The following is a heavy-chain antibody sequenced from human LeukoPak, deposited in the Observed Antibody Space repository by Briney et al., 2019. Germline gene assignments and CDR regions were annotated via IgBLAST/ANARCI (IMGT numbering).Heavy chain of an antibody. CDR2: ISGRGGST. J-gene: IGHJ4*02. V-gene: IGHV3-23*01. Sequence: GGSLRLSCAASGFTFSSYAMSWVRQAPGKGLEWVSGISGRGGSTYYADSVKGRFTISRDNSKNTLSLQMNSLRAEDTAVYYCAKDLGNSLTYYYGSGTYSASDYWGQGTLVTVSS. D-gene: IGHD3-10*01. CDR3: AKDLGNSLTYYYGSGTYSASDY. CDR1: GFTFSSYA.